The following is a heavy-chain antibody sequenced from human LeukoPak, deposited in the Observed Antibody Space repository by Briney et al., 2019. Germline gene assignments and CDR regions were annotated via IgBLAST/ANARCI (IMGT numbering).Heavy chain of an antibody. CDR1: GYTFTGYY. D-gene: IGHD1-14*01. V-gene: IGHV1-2*02. J-gene: IGHJ5*02. CDR3: ARDHLLFRQPPNWFDP. Sequence: GASVKVSCKASGYTFTGYYMHLVRQAPGQGLEWMGWINPNSGGTNYAQKFQDRVTMTSDTSISTAYMELSRLRSDDTAVYYCARDHLLFRQPPNWFDPWGQGTLVTVSS. CDR2: INPNSGGT.